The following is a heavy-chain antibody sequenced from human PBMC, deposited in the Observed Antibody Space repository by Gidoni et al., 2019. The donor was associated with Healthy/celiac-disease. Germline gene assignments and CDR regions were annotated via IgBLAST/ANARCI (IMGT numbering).Heavy chain of an antibody. D-gene: IGHD6-6*01. CDR2: INHSGSN. V-gene: IGHV4-34*01. CDR3: ARMAASPDDY. Sequence: QVQLQQWGAGLLKPSATLSPPCAVYGGSFSGYYWSGIRQPPGKGLEWSGEINHSGSNNYNPSLKSRVNISVDTSKNQFSLKLSYVTAADTAVYDCARMAASPDDYWGQGTLVTVSS. J-gene: IGHJ4*02. CDR1: GGSFSGYY.